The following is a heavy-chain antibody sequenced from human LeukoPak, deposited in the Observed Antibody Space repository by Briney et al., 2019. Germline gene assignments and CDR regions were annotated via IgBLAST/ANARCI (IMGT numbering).Heavy chain of an antibody. V-gene: IGHV3-23*01. D-gene: IGHD6-19*01. CDR3: AKSRSVAGGFDI. CDR2: ITGSDDDT. J-gene: IGHJ3*02. CDR1: GISISSYA. Sequence: GGSLRLSCAAPGISISSYAMSWVRQAPGKGLEWVSAITGSDDDTSPADSVKGRFTISRDRSTNTLCLQMNGLRAEDTAVYHCAKSRSVAGGFDIWGHGAMVTVSS.